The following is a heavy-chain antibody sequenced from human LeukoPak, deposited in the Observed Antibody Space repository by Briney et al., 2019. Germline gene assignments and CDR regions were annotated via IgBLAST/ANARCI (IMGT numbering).Heavy chain of an antibody. Sequence: GGSLRLSCAASGFTFSSYSMNWVRQAPGKGLEWVSSISSSSSYIYYADSVKGRFTISRDNAKNSLYLQMNSLRAEDTAVYYCAREHQRYYDSSGYHHQAPDAFDIWGQGTMVTVSS. CDR2: ISSSSSYI. V-gene: IGHV3-21*01. J-gene: IGHJ3*02. CDR3: AREHQRYYDSSGYHHQAPDAFDI. CDR1: GFTFSSYS. D-gene: IGHD3-22*01.